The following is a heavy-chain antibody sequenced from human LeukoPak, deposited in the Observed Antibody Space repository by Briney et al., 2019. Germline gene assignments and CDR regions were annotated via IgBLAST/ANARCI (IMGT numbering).Heavy chain of an antibody. CDR1: GYTFTGYY. Sequence: ASVKVSCKASGYTFTGYYMHWVRQAPGQGLEWMGWMNPNSGNTGYAQKFQGRVTMTRNTSISTAYMELSSLRSEDTAVYYCARVLSVREGYPHYWGQGTLVTVSS. CDR3: ARVLSVREGYPHY. J-gene: IGHJ4*02. D-gene: IGHD3-16*01. V-gene: IGHV1-8*02. CDR2: MNPNSGNT.